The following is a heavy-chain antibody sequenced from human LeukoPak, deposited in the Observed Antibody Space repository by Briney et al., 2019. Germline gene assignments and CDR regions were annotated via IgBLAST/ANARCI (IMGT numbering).Heavy chain of an antibody. CDR3: ARDQRPSCLGGICYSGDY. CDR2: IVPIIGTA. V-gene: IGHV1-69*13. Sequence: ASVKVSCKASGGTFHSYIVTWVRQAPGQGLEWMGGIVPIIGTANYAQKFQGRVTITADDSTSTAYMELRSLRAEDTAIYYCARDQRPSCLGGICYSGDYWGQGTLVTVTS. J-gene: IGHJ4*02. D-gene: IGHD2-15*01. CDR1: GGTFHSYI.